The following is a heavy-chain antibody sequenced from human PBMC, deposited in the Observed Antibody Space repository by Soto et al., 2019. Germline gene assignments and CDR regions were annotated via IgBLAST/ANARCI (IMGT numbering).Heavy chain of an antibody. D-gene: IGHD3-16*01. J-gene: IGHJ6*03. CDR1: GFTFRTYG. CDR3: AKFRGPSYSYYSMDV. Sequence: PGGPLRLSCAASGFTFRTYGMHWVRQAPGKGLEWVSFIWGNGRNKYYADSVKGRFTVSRDNSKNTLYLQMNSLRAEDTALYYCAKFRGPSYSYYSMDVWGKGTTVTVSS. V-gene: IGHV3-30*02. CDR2: IWGNGRNK.